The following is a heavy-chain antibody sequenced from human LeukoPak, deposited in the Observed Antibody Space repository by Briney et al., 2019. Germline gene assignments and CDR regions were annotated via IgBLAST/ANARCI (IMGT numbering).Heavy chain of an antibody. CDR1: GGPLKSYY. J-gene: IGHJ4*02. CDR3: ARGISAISGENFDY. V-gene: IGHV4-59*01. D-gene: IGHD3-3*02. CDR2: IHSSGRT. Sequence: SETLSLPCSVPGGPLKSYYWNWIPQPPGKRLEQIRYIHSSGRTKYNPSLQSRVTISIDTSKNQFSLNLNSVTAADTAVHYCARGISAISGENFDYWGQGTLVTVSS.